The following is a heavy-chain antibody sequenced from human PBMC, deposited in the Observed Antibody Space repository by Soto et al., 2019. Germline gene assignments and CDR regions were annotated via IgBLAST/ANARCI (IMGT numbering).Heavy chain of an antibody. Sequence: GASVKVSCKASGYTFTSYYMHWVRQAPGQGIERMGIINPSGGSTSYAQKFQGRVTMTRDTSTSTVYMELSSLRSEDTAVYYCARGIVVATTRYSYYGMDVWGQARRVTVSS. V-gene: IGHV1-46*01. CDR3: ARGIVVATTRYSYYGMDV. J-gene: IGHJ6*02. CDR2: INPSGGST. D-gene: IGHD1-26*01. CDR1: GYTFTSYY.